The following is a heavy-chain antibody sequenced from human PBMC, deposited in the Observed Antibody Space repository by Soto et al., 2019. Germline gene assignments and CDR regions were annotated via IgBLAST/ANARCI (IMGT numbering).Heavy chain of an antibody. CDR2: ISYDGSNK. D-gene: IGHD3-10*01. J-gene: IGHJ6*02. CDR1: GFTFSSYG. V-gene: IGHV3-30*18. Sequence: GGSLRLSCAASGFTFSSYGMHWVRQAPGKGLEWVAVISYDGSNKYYADSVKGRFTISRDNSKNTLYLQMNSLRAEDTAVYYCAKDLGKYYGSGSYHGPQRYYYYGMDVWGQGTTVTVSS. CDR3: AKDLGKYYGSGSYHGPQRYYYYGMDV.